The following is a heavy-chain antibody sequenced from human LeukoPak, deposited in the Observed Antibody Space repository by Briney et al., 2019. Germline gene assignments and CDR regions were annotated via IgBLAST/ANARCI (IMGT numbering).Heavy chain of an antibody. Sequence: SLXCTVSGGSISRXSYYWGWIRQPXGKGXEWIGSIYYSGSTYYNPSLKSRVTISVDTSKNQFSLKLSSVTAADTAVYYCASYPGIAARPGVTRGVDYWGQGTLVTVSS. J-gene: IGHJ4*02. CDR2: IYYSGST. V-gene: IGHV4-39*01. D-gene: IGHD6-6*01. CDR1: GGSISRXSYY. CDR3: ASYPGIAARPGVTRGVDY.